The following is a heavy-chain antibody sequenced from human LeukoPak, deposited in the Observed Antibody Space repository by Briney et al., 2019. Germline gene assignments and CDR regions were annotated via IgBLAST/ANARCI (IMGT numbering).Heavy chain of an antibody. Sequence: NPSETLSLTCTVSGYSISSGYYWGWIRQPPGKGLEWIGSIYHSGSTYYNPSLKSRVTISVDTSKNQFSLKLSSVTAADTAVYYCAREAPPYSSSSGCFDYWGQGTLVTVSS. CDR2: IYHSGST. CDR3: AREAPPYSSSSGCFDY. CDR1: GYSISSGYY. V-gene: IGHV4-38-2*02. J-gene: IGHJ4*02. D-gene: IGHD6-6*01.